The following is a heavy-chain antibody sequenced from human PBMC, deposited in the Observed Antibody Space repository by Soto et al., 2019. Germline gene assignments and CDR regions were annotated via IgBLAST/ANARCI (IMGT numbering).Heavy chain of an antibody. D-gene: IGHD6-19*01. CDR3: AREVVVSGSHFDY. J-gene: IGHJ4*02. V-gene: IGHV1-69*08. Sequence: QVQLVQSGAEMKKPGSSLKVSGKASGGTLVSPSISWVRQAPGQGLEWGGRIIPILGAANNAQKFRGRVTVTADKYRGTAYMELRSLKAEDTAVYYCAREVVVSGSHFDYWGQGTLVTVSS. CDR2: IIPILGAA. CDR1: GGTLVSPS.